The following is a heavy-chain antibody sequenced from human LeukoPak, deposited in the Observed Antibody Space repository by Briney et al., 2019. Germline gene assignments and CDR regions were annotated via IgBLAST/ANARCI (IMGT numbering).Heavy chain of an antibody. D-gene: IGHD6-19*01. CDR3: ARAVVEQWLVQGYYFDY. Sequence: SETLSLTCAVYGGSFSGYYWSWIRQPPGKGLEWIGEINHSGSTNYNPSLKSRVTTSVDTSKNQFSLKLSSVTAADTAVYYCARAVVEQWLVQGYYFDYWGQGTLVTVSS. J-gene: IGHJ4*02. CDR2: INHSGST. CDR1: GGSFSGYY. V-gene: IGHV4-34*01.